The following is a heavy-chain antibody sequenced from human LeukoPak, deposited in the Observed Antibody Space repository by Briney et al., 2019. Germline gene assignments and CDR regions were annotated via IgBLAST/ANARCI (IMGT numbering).Heavy chain of an antibody. CDR3: ARGIWESARLSQGNWFDP. V-gene: IGHV4-34*01. D-gene: IGHD1-26*01. CDR1: GGSFSGYY. Sequence: PSETLSLTCAVYGGSFSGYYWSWIRQAPGKGLEWIGEIIHSGNAKYTPSLKSRVTISLDTSKNQFSLKMNSVTAADSAIYYCARGIWESARLSQGNWFDPWGQGTPVTVSS. CDR2: IIHSGNA. J-gene: IGHJ5*02.